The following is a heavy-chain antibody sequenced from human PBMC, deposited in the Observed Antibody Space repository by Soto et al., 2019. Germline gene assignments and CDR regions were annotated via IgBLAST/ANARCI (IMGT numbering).Heavy chain of an antibody. D-gene: IGHD4-4*01. V-gene: IGHV4-30-4*01. CDR2: IYYSGST. Sequence: SETLSLPCPVSGCSISSGDYYWSWIRQRPGKGLEWIGYIYYSGSTYYNPSLKSRVTISVDTSKNQFSLKLSSVTAADTAVYYCARVRRSNYFGNWFDPWGQGTLVTVSS. J-gene: IGHJ5*02. CDR1: GCSISSGDYY. CDR3: ARVRRSNYFGNWFDP.